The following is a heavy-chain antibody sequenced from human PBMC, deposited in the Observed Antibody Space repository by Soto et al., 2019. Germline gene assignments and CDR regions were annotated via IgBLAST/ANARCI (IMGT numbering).Heavy chain of an antibody. J-gene: IGHJ4*02. D-gene: IGHD1-26*01. CDR2: IIPILGIA. Sequence: SRDTGGWGRQEPGQGLEWMGRIIPILGIANYAQKFQGRVTITADKSTSTAYMELSSLRSEDTAVYYCASDVLPTTSVSDFWLQRSLVTGFS. CDR1: SRDT. V-gene: IGHV1-69*02. CDR3: ASDVLPTTSVSDF.